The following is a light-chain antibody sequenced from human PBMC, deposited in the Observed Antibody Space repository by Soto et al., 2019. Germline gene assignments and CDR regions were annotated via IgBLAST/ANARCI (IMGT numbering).Light chain of an antibody. J-gene: IGKJ4*01. Sequence: DIQMTQSPSTLSASIGDIVTITCRASQSISSWLAWYQQKPGKAPKLLMYQASSLESGVPSRFSGSGSGTEFTLTISSLQPDDFATYYCQQYETYPITFGGGTKVEIK. CDR2: QAS. CDR3: QQYETYPIT. V-gene: IGKV1-5*03. CDR1: QSISSW.